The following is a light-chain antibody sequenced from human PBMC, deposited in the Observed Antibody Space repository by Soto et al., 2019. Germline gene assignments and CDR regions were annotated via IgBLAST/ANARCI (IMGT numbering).Light chain of an antibody. CDR1: SSDVGTYNY. CDR3: TSYTSSSTLV. J-gene: IGLJ2*01. Sequence: QSALTQPASVSGSPGQSITISCTGTSSDVGTYNYVSWYQQHAGKVPNLMIYDVSNRPSGVSDRFSGSKSGNTASLTISGLQAEDEADYYCTSYTSSSTLVFGGGTKLTVI. CDR2: DVS. V-gene: IGLV2-14*01.